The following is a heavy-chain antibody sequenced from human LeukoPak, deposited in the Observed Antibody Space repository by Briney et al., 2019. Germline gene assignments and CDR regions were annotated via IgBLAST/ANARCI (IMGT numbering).Heavy chain of an antibody. D-gene: IGHD3-16*01. CDR3: ARDWGVDS. V-gene: IGHV3-74*01. CDR1: GFTFSSYW. Sequence: GGSLRLSCAASGFTFSSYWMHWVRQAPGKGLVWVSRINLDGSSTSYADSVKGRFTMSRDNAKNTLYLQMNSLRAEDTAVYYCARDWGVDSWGQGTLSPSPQ. CDR2: INLDGSST. J-gene: IGHJ4*02.